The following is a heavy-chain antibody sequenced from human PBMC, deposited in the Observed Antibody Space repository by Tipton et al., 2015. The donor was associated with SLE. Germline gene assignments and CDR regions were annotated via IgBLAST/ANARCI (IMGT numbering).Heavy chain of an antibody. D-gene: IGHD6-13*01. V-gene: IGHV4-4*02. CDR2: IYHSGST. CDR3: ARGGRGAAASDYFDY. J-gene: IGHJ4*02. CDR1: GGSISSSNW. Sequence: TLSLTCAVSGGSISSSNWWSWVRQPPGKGLEWIGEIYHSGSTNYNPSLKSRVTISVDKSKNQFSLKLSSVTAADTAVYYCARGGRGAAASDYFDYWGQGTLVTVSS.